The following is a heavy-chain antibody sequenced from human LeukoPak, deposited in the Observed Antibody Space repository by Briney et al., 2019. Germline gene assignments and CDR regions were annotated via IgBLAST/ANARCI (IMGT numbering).Heavy chain of an antibody. CDR1: GFTFSNYW. CDR2: INSDGSIT. D-gene: IGHD3-16*02. J-gene: IGHJ4*02. V-gene: IGHV3-74*03. Sequence: GGSLRLSCAASGFTFSNYWMHWVRQAPGKGLVWVARINSDGSITTYTDSVKGRFAISRDNAKNTLYLQMNSLRAEDTAVYYCAKESYDYVWGSYPGGYYFDYWGQGTLVTVSS. CDR3: AKESYDYVWGSYPGGYYFDY.